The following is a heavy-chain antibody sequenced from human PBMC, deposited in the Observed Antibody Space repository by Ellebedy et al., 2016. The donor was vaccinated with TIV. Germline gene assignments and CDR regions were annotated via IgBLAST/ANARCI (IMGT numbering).Heavy chain of an antibody. CDR3: ASPIGNAIAAAGTVALDI. Sequence: GESLKISXTASGFTFSLYWMSWVRQAPGKGLEWVANINQDGSEKYYVDSVKGRLTISRDNAKNSLYLQMNSLRADDTAVYYCASPIGNAIAAAGTVALDIWGQGTMVTVSS. D-gene: IGHD6-13*01. V-gene: IGHV3-7*01. CDR1: GFTFSLYW. CDR2: INQDGSEK. J-gene: IGHJ3*02.